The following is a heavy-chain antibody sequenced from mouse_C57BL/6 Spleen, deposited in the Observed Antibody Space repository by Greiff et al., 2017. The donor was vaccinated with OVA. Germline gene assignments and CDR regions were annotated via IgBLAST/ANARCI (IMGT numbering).Heavy chain of an antibody. Sequence: QVQLQQPGAELVKPGASVKMSCKASGYTFTSYWITWVKQRPGQGLEWIGDIYPGSGSTNYNEKFKSKATLTVDTSSSTAYMQLSSLTSEDSAVYDCARLHYYGSSSYAMDYWGQGTSVTVSS. V-gene: IGHV1-55*01. CDR3: ARLHYYGSSSYAMDY. D-gene: IGHD1-1*01. CDR2: IYPGSGST. CDR1: GYTFTSYW. J-gene: IGHJ4*01.